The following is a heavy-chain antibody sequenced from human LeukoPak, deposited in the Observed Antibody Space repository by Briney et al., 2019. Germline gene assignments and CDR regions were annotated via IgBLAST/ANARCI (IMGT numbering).Heavy chain of an antibody. Sequence: SVKVSCKASGGTFSSYAISWVRQAPGQGLEWMGGIIPIFGTANYAQKFQGRVTITADKSTSTAYMELSSLRPEDTAVYYCARESPPSVTPPSPFDYWGQGTLVTVSS. J-gene: IGHJ4*02. D-gene: IGHD4-17*01. CDR2: IIPIFGTA. V-gene: IGHV1-69*06. CDR1: GGTFSSYA. CDR3: ARESPPSVTPPSPFDY.